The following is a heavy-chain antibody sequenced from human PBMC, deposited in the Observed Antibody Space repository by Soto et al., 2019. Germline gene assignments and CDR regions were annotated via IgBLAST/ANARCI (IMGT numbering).Heavy chain of an antibody. Sequence: SETLSLTCTVSGGSISSYYWSWIRQPPGKGLEWIGYIYYSGSTNYNPSLKSRVTISVDTSKNQFSLKLSSVTAADTAVYYCARDQLYHSSGPGFDPWGQGTLVTVSS. CDR3: ARDQLYHSSGPGFDP. J-gene: IGHJ5*02. D-gene: IGHD6-19*01. V-gene: IGHV4-59*01. CDR1: GGSISSYY. CDR2: IYYSGST.